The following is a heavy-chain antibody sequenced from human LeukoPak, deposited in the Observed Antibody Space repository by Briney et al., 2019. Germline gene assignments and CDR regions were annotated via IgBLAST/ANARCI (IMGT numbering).Heavy chain of an antibody. Sequence: ASVQVSCKASGYTFTGHYLNWLRQAPGKGLEWMGRINPNSGDTKYADKFQGRVIITRDTSTSTAYMELNGLRSNDTASYYCARDMWELPSAYYYDYWGQGTLVTVSS. CDR1: GYTFTGHY. J-gene: IGHJ4*02. V-gene: IGHV1-2*06. CDR2: INPNSGDT. D-gene: IGHD1-26*01. CDR3: ARDMWELPSAYYYDY.